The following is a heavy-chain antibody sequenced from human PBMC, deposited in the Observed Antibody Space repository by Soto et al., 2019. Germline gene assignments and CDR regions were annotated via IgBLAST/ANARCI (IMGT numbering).Heavy chain of an antibody. CDR1: GGTFSSYA. J-gene: IGHJ4*02. CDR3: ATNAEYYYDSSGYYYGIDY. Sequence: QVQLVQSGAEVKKPGSSVKVSCKASGGTFSSYAISWVRQAPGQGLEWMGGIIPIFGTANYAQKFQGRVTTTADESTSTAYMELSSLRSEDTAVYYCATNAEYYYDSSGYYYGIDYWGQGTLVTVSS. D-gene: IGHD3-22*01. V-gene: IGHV1-69*01. CDR2: IIPIFGTA.